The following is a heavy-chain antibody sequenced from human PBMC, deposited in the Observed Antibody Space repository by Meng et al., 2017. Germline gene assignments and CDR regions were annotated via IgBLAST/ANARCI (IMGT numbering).Heavy chain of an antibody. Sequence: GESLKISCAASGFTFSSYWMSWVRQAPGKGLEWVANIKQDGSEKYYVDSVKGRFTISRDNARNSLYLQMNSLRAEDTAVYYCARDRGGWYADAFDIWGQGTVVTGSS. CDR2: IKQDGSEK. V-gene: IGHV3-7*01. CDR1: GFTFSSYW. CDR3: ARDRGGWYADAFDI. J-gene: IGHJ3*02. D-gene: IGHD6-19*01.